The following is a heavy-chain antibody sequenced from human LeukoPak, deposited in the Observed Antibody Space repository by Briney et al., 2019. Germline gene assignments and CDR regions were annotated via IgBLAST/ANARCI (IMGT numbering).Heavy chain of an antibody. CDR3: ARDRANDYGDY. V-gene: IGHV3-48*01. CDR2: ISSSSSTI. J-gene: IGHJ4*02. Sequence: PGGSLRLSCAASGFTFSSYSMSWVRQAPGKGLEWVSYISSSSSTIYYADSVKGRFTISRDNAKNSLYLQMNGLRAEDTAVYYCARDRANDYGDYWGQGTLVTVSS. CDR1: GFTFSSYS.